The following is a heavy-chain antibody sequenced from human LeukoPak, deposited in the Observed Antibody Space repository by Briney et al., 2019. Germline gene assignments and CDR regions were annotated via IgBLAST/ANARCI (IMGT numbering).Heavy chain of an antibody. Sequence: GGSLRLSCAASGFTFSTYWMTWVRQAPGKGLEWVANVKEDGSEKYYVDSVKGRFTISRDNTKNSLYLQMDSLRAEDTAVYFCARVRLVTTQYDAFAMWGQGTMVTVSS. CDR3: ARVRLVTTQYDAFAM. CDR1: GFTFSTYW. J-gene: IGHJ3*02. CDR2: VKEDGSEK. D-gene: IGHD5-12*01. V-gene: IGHV3-7*04.